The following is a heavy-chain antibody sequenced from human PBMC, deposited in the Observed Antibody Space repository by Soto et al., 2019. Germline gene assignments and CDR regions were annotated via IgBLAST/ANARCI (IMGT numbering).Heavy chain of an antibody. Sequence: KTSETLSLTCAVYGGSFSGYYWSWIRQPPGKGLEWIGEINHSGSTNYNPSLKSRVTISVDTSKNQFSLKLSSVTAADTAVYYCARGSGYYGSVRYYYYGMDVWGQGTTVTVSS. D-gene: IGHD3-10*01. V-gene: IGHV4-34*01. J-gene: IGHJ6*02. CDR3: ARGSGYYGSVRYYYYGMDV. CDR1: GGSFSGYY. CDR2: INHSGST.